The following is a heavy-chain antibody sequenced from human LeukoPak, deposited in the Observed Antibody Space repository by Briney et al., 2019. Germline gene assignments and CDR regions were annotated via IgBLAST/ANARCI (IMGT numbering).Heavy chain of an antibody. V-gene: IGHV3-11*01. CDR2: ISSSGSTI. CDR3: ARSCGSCPPAAFDI. D-gene: IGHD2-15*01. J-gene: IGHJ3*02. Sequence: GGSLRLSCAASGFTFSDYYMSWIRQAPGKGLEWVSYISSSGSTIYYADSVKGRFTISRDNAKNSLYLQMNSLRAEDTAVYYCARSCGSCPPAAFDIWGQGTMVTVSS. CDR1: GFTFSDYY.